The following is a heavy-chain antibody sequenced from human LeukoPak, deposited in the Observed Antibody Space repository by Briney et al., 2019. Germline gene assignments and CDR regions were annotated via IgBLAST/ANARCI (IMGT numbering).Heavy chain of an antibody. CDR2: INPSGGST. D-gene: IGHD5-18*01. CDR1: GYTFTSYG. J-gene: IGHJ4*02. V-gene: IGHV1-46*01. CDR3: ASDLGDTAMAIDY. Sequence: ASVKVSCKASGYTFTSYGISWVRQAPGQGLEWMGIINPSGGSTSYAQKFQGRVTMTRDTSTSTVYMELSSLRSEDTAVYYCASDLGDTAMAIDYWGQGTLVTVSS.